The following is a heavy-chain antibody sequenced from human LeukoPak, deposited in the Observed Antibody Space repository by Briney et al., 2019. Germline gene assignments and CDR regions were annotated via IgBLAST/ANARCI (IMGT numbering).Heavy chain of an antibody. Sequence: PSETLSLTCTVSGGSISSSSYYWGWIRQPPGKGLEWIGSIYYSGSTYYNPSLKSRVTISVDRSKNQFSLKLSSVTAADTAVYYCARNLCSGGSCQDYYFDYWGQGTLVTVSS. D-gene: IGHD2-15*01. J-gene: IGHJ4*02. CDR2: IYYSGST. CDR1: GGSISSSSYY. CDR3: ARNLCSGGSCQDYYFDY. V-gene: IGHV4-39*07.